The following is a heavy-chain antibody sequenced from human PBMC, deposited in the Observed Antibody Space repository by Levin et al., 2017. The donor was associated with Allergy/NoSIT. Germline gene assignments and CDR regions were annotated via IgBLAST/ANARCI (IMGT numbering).Heavy chain of an antibody. D-gene: IGHD3-3*01. CDR3: ARLTFYDFLSGPSPYFDY. CDR2: IKQDGSEI. Sequence: GGSLRLSCAASGFTFGNYWMSWVRQAPGKGLEWVANIKQDGSEIYYVDSVKGRFTISRDNAKNSLFLHMNSLRAEDTAMYYCARLTFYDFLSGPSPYFDYWGQGTLVTVSS. J-gene: IGHJ4*02. CDR1: GFTFGNYW. V-gene: IGHV3-7*03.